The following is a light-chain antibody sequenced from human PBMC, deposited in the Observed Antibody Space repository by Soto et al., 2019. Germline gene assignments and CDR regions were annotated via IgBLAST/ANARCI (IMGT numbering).Light chain of an antibody. V-gene: IGLV2-14*01. CDR1: RSVVGGYEF. J-gene: IGLJ1*01. CDR3: SSYTSSGTYV. Sequence: QSALTQPASVSGSPGQSITISCTGTRSVVGGYEFVSWYQQHPDNAPKLIIYDVSDRPSGESSRFSGSKSANTASLTISGLQAEDEADYYCSSYTSSGTYVFGTGTKVTVL. CDR2: DVS.